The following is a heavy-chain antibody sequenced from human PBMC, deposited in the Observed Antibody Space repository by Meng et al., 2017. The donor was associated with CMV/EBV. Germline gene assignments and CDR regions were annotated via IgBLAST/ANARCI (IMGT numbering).Heavy chain of an antibody. V-gene: IGHV5-51*01. CDR3: AGLGRAEYFQH. J-gene: IGHJ1*01. D-gene: IGHD3-16*01. CDR2: IYPGDSDT. Sequence: SCQGSGCSFAGYWIGWVRQMPGKGLEWMGIIYPGDSDTRYSPSFQGQVTISADKSISTAYLQWSSLKASDTAMYYCAGLGRAEYFQHWGQGTLVTVSS. CDR1: GCSFAGYW.